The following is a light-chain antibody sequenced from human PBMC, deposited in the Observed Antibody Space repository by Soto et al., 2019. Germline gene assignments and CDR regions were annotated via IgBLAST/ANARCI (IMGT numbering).Light chain of an antibody. J-gene: IGKJ1*01. V-gene: IGKV3-20*01. CDR3: WQYAGTPPT. CDR1: QRVSNNY. Sequence: EVVLRQSPGTVSLSPGERATLSCRASQRVSNNYLAWYQQRPGQAPRLLIYGASKRATGIPDRFSGSGSGTDFILIISRLAEEDIPDYWWQYAGTPPTFGQRTKVDI. CDR2: GAS.